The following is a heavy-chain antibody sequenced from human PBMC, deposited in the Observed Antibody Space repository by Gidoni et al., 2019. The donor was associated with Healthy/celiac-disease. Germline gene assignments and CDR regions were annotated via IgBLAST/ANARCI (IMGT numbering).Heavy chain of an antibody. CDR3: ARQSGYDGGADY. J-gene: IGHJ4*02. D-gene: IGHD5-12*01. Sequence: HLPLQESVSGLVKPSQTLSLTFAVSGGSISSGGYSWSWIRQPPGKGLEWIGYIYHSGSTYYNPSLKSRVTISVDRSKNQFSLKLSSVTAADTAVYYCARQSGYDGGADYWGQGTLVTVSS. CDR1: GGSISSGGYS. CDR2: IYHSGST. V-gene: IGHV4-30-2*01.